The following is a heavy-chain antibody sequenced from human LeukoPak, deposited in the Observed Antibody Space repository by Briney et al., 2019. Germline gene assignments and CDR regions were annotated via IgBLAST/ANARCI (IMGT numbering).Heavy chain of an antibody. CDR1: GFALSDYF. V-gene: IGHV3-11*01. D-gene: IGHD1-26*01. J-gene: IGHJ4*02. Sequence: KTGGSLRLSCAASGFALSDYFMSWIRQAPGKGLEWVSYISSSGDSIYYADSVKGRFTISRDNAKNSLFLQLDSLRAEDTAVYYCAGDRIVGTTTTWNYFDYWGQGALVTVSS. CDR3: AGDRIVGTTTTWNYFDY. CDR2: ISSSGDSI.